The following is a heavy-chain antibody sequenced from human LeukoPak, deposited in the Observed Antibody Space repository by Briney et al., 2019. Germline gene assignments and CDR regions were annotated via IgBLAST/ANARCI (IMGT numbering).Heavy chain of an antibody. CDR3: ARVDEFPDY. Sequence: ASVKVSCKASGGTFSSYAISWVRQAPGQGLEWMGRIIPILGIANYAQKFQGRVTITADKSTGTAYMKLSSLRSEDTAVYYRARVDEFPDYWGQGTLVTVSS. V-gene: IGHV1-69*04. D-gene: IGHD2-21*01. CDR1: GGTFSSYA. CDR2: IIPILGIA. J-gene: IGHJ4*02.